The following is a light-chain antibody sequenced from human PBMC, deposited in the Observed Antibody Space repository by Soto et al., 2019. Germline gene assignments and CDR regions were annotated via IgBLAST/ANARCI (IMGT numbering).Light chain of an antibody. V-gene: IGKV3-20*01. CDR1: QSVSSSY. CDR3: QQYGSSPWT. CDR2: GAS. J-gene: IGKJ1*01. Sequence: EIVLTPSPGTLSLSPGERATLSCQASQSVSSSYLAWYQQKPGQAPRLLIYGASSRATGIPDRFSGSGSGTDFTLTISRLEPEDFAVYYCQQYGSSPWTFGQGTKVDIK.